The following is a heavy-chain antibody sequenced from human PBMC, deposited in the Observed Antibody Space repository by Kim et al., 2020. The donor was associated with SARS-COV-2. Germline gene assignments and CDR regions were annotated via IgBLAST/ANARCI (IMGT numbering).Heavy chain of an antibody. CDR2: IRSKANSYAT. D-gene: IGHD1-26*01. CDR3: TSLRSSGSYRGDDYG. CDR1: GFTFSGSA. J-gene: IGHJ6*01. V-gene: IGHV3-73*01. Sequence: GGSLRLSCAASGFTFSGSAMHWVRQASGKGLEWVGRIRSKANSYATAYASSGKGRFTITREDSKNTAELQMNSLKTEDTAVDYCTSLRSSGSYRGDDYG.